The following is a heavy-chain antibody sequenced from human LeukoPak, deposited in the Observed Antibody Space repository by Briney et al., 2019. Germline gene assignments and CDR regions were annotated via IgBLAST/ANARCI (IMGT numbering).Heavy chain of an antibody. J-gene: IGHJ4*02. CDR3: ARLALVRGVIQYYFDY. CDR2: IYPGDSDT. V-gene: IGHV5-51*01. Sequence: GESLKISCKGSGYSFTSYWIGWVRQMPGKGLEWVGIIYPGDSDTRYSPSFQGQVTISADKSISTAYLQWSSLKASDTAMYYCARLALVRGVIQYYFDYWGQGTLVTVSS. CDR1: GYSFTSYW. D-gene: IGHD3-10*01.